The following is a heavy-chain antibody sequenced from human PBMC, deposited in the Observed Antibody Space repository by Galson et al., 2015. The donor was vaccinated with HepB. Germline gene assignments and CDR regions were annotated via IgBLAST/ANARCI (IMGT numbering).Heavy chain of an antibody. J-gene: IGHJ3*02. CDR2: ISYDGSNK. D-gene: IGHD2/OR15-2a*01. CDR3: ARDNGNSPGAFDI. V-gene: IGHV3-30*04. CDR1: GFTFSSYA. Sequence: LRLSCAASGFTFSSYAMHWVRQAPGKGLEWVAVISYDGSNKYYADSVKGRFTISRDNSRNTLYLQMNSLRAEDTAVYYCARDNGNSPGAFDIWGQGTMVTVSS.